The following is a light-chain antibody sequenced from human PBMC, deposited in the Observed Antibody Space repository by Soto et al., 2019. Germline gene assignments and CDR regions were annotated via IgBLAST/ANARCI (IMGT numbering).Light chain of an antibody. J-gene: IGKJ1*01. CDR3: QQYGSSSWT. CDR2: GAS. CDR1: QSVSSSY. Sequence: EIVLTQSPGTLSLSPGERATLSCRASQSVSSSYLAWYQQKPGQAPMLLIYGASSRATGIPDRFSGSGSGTDFTLTISRLEPEDFAVYYCQQYGSSSWTFGQGPKVEIK. V-gene: IGKV3-20*01.